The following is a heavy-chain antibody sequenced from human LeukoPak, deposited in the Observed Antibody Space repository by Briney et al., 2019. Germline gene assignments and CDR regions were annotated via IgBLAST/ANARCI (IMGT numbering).Heavy chain of an antibody. V-gene: IGHV3-23*01. D-gene: IGHD3-22*01. CDR1: GFTFSSYA. CDR3: AKRTLVVLNYYDSSGPFDY. Sequence: QTGGSLRLSCAASGFTFSSYAMSWVRQAPGKGLEWVSAISGSGGSTYYADSVKGRFTISRDNSKNTLYLQMNSLRAEDTAVYYCAKRTLVVLNYYDSSGPFDYWGQGTLVTVSS. CDR2: ISGSGGST. J-gene: IGHJ4*02.